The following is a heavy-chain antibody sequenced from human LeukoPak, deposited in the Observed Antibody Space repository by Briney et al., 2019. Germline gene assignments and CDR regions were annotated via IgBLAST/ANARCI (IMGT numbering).Heavy chain of an antibody. Sequence: SETLSLTCAVSGGSFSGYYWSWIRQPPGKGLEWIGEINHSGSTNYNPSLKSRVTISVDTSKNQFSLKLSSVTAADTAVYYCARGTGYCSSTSCYTALFDYWGQGTLVTVSS. J-gene: IGHJ4*02. CDR2: INHSGST. V-gene: IGHV4-34*01. CDR3: ARGTGYCSSTSCYTALFDY. CDR1: GGSFSGYY. D-gene: IGHD2-2*02.